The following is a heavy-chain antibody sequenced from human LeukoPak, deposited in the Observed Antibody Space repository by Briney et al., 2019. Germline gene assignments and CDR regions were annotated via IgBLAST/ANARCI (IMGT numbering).Heavy chain of an antibody. D-gene: IGHD2-8*02. V-gene: IGHV3-74*01. CDR3: ARAVRWWMEYYFDY. J-gene: IGHJ4*02. Sequence: GGSLRLSCAASGFTFSSYWMHWVRQTPGKGLVWVSRINTDGSSTSYADSAKGRFTISRDNAKNTLYLQMNSLRAEDTAVFYCARAVRWWMEYYFDYWGQGTLVTVSS. CDR1: GFTFSSYW. CDR2: INTDGSST.